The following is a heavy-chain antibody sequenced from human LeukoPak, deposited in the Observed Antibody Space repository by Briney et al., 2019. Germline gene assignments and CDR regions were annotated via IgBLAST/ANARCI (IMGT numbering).Heavy chain of an antibody. J-gene: IGHJ4*02. D-gene: IGHD3-22*01. V-gene: IGHV3-30*02. CDR3: AKTATYYYDSSGYYVGY. CDR2: IRYDGSNK. Sequence: GGSLRLSCAASGFTFSSYSMNWVRQAPGKGLEWVAFIRYDGSNKYYADSVKGRFTISRDNSKNTLYLQMNGLRAEDTAVYYCAKTATYYYDSSGYYVGYWGQGTQVTVSS. CDR1: GFTFSSYS.